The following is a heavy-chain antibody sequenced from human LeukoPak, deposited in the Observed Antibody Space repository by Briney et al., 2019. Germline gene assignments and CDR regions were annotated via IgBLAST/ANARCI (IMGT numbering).Heavy chain of an antibody. D-gene: IGHD2-2*01. V-gene: IGHV3-21*04. J-gene: IGHJ6*03. CDR1: GFTFSTYA. Sequence: GGSLRLSCAASGFTFSTYAMTWVRQAPGKGLEWLSAISGSGSTIYYADSVKGRFTISRDNAKNSLYLQMNSLRAEDTAVYYCARVSGLEYQLLYYMDVWGKGTTVTVSS. CDR2: ISGSGSTI. CDR3: ARVSGLEYQLLYYMDV.